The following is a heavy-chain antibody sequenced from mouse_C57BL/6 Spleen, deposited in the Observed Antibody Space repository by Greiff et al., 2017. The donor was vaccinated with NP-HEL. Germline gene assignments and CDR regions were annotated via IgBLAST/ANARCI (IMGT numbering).Heavy chain of an antibody. D-gene: IGHD4-1*01. CDR2: ISDGGSYT. CDR3: ARDGTGTGGDY. CDR1: GFTFSSYA. V-gene: IGHV5-4*01. J-gene: IGHJ2*01. Sequence: EVMLVESGGGLVKPGGSLKLSCAASGFTFSSYAMSWVRQTPEKRLEWVATISDGGSYTYYPDNGQGRFPISRDNAKNNLYLQMRHLKSEDTAMYYCARDGTGTGGDYWGQGTTLTVSS.